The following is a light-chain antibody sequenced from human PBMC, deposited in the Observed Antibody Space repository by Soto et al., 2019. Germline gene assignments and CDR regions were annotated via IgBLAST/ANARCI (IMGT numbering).Light chain of an antibody. J-gene: IGKJ2*01. CDR2: AAS. CDR3: QQSYSTPTI. V-gene: IGKV1-39*01. Sequence: DIQMTQSPSSLSASVGDRVTITCRASQSISSYLNWYQQKPGKAPKLLIYAASSLQSGVPSRFSGSGSVTDFTLTISSLQPEDFATYYCQQSYSTPTIFGQGTKLEIK. CDR1: QSISSY.